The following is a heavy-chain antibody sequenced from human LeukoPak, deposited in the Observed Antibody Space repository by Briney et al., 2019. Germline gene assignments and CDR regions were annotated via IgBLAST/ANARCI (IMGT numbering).Heavy chain of an antibody. Sequence: SETLSLTCTVSGGSISSYYWSWIRQPPGKGLEWIGYIYYSGSTNYNSSFKGRVTISVDTSKNGFSLKLSSVTAADTAVYYCARRIYSGYADIWGQGTLLTVSS. V-gene: IGHV4-59*08. CDR3: ARRIYSGYADI. CDR2: IYYSGST. CDR1: GGSISSYY. D-gene: IGHD5-12*01. J-gene: IGHJ4*02.